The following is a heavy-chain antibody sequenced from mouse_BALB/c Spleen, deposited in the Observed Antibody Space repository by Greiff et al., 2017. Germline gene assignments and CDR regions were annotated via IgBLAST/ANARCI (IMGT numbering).Heavy chain of an antibody. CDR3: ARSGGPPFAY. J-gene: IGHJ3*01. CDR2: ISSGSSTI. D-gene: IGHD1-1*02. V-gene: IGHV5-17*02. CDR1: GFTFSSFG. Sequence: EVKLMESGGGLVQPGGSRKLSCAASGFTFSSFGMHWVRQATEKGLEWVAYISSGSSTIYYADTVKGRFTISRDNPKNTLFLQMTSLRSEDTAMYYCARSGGPPFAYWGQGTLVTVSA.